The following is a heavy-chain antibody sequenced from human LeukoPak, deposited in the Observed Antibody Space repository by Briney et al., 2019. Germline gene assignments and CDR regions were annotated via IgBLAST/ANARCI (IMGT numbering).Heavy chain of an antibody. Sequence: ASVKVSCKVSGYTLTELSMHWVRQAPGKGLEWMGGFDPEDGETIYAQKFQGRVTMTEDTSTDTAYMELSSLRSEDTAVYYCATVGWRYYYDSSGYRNWFDPWGQGTLVTVSS. D-gene: IGHD3-22*01. V-gene: IGHV1-24*01. CDR3: ATVGWRYYYDSSGYRNWFDP. CDR2: FDPEDGET. CDR1: GYTLTELS. J-gene: IGHJ5*02.